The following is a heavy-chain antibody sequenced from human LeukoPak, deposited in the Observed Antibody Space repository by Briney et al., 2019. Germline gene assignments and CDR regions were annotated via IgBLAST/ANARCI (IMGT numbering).Heavy chain of an antibody. Sequence: GGSLRLSCAGSGFTFSSHGMNWVRQAPGKGLGWVSFISYNSNYIFYADSVKGRFTISRDNAKNSLYLQMNSLRAEDTAVYYCARADYYETSGPFGYWGQGTLVIVSS. J-gene: IGHJ4*02. V-gene: IGHV3-21*01. CDR3: ARADYYETSGPFGY. CDR2: ISYNSNYI. D-gene: IGHD3-22*01. CDR1: GFTFSSHG.